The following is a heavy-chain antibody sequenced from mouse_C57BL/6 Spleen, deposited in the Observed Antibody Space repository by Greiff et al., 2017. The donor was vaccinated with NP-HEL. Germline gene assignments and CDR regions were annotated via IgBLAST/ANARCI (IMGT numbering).Heavy chain of an antibody. CDR3: ARVDYYGSSPYFDY. Sequence: DVKLVESEGGLVQPGSSMKLSCTASGFTFSDYYMAWVRQVPEKGLEWVANINYDGSSTYYLDSLKSRFIISRDNAKNILYLQMSSLKSEDTATYYCARVDYYGSSPYFDYWGQGTTLTVSS. D-gene: IGHD1-1*01. CDR2: INYDGSST. J-gene: IGHJ2*01. CDR1: GFTFSDYY. V-gene: IGHV5-16*01.